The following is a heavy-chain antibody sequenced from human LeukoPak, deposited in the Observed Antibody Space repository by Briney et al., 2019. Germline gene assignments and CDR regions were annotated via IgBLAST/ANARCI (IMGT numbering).Heavy chain of an antibody. J-gene: IGHJ4*02. V-gene: IGHV3-30*04. D-gene: IGHD6-19*01. Sequence: GGSLRLSCVASGFTFSSYAMHWVRQAPGKGLEWVAVISYDGSNKYYADSVKGRFTISRDNSKNTLYLQMNSLRAEDTAVYYCARALVAHSSGWYSLGYWGQGTLVTVSS. CDR1: GFTFSSYA. CDR2: ISYDGSNK. CDR3: ARALVAHSSGWYSLGY.